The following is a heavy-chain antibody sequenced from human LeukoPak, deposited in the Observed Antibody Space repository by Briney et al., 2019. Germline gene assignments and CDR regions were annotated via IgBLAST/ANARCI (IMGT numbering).Heavy chain of an antibody. J-gene: IGHJ4*02. D-gene: IGHD1-26*01. CDR3: ARLYSGSYGGY. CDR1: GGSISSSSYY. CDR2: IYYSGST. Sequence: SETLSLTCTVSGGSISSSSYYWGWIRQPPGKGLEWIGSIYYSGSTYYNPSLKSRVTISVDTSKNQFSLKLSSVTAADTAVYYCARLYSGSYGGYWGQGTLVTVSS. V-gene: IGHV4-39*01.